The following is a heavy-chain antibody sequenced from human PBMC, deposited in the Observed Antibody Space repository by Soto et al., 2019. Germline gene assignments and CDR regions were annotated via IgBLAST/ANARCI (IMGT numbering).Heavy chain of an antibody. CDR3: ARGAGYCSSTSCYNWFDP. Sequence: ASETLSLTCTVSGGSISSYYWSWIRQPPGKGLEWIGYIYYSGSTNYNPSLKSRVTISVDTSKNQFSLKLSSVTAADTAVYYCARGAGYCSSTSCYNWFDPWGQGTLVTVSS. CDR1: GGSISSYY. CDR2: IYYSGST. J-gene: IGHJ5*02. V-gene: IGHV4-59*01. D-gene: IGHD2-2*01.